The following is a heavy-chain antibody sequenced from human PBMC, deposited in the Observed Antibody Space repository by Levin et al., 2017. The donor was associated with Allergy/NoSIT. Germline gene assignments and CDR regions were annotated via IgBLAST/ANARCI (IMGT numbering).Heavy chain of an antibody. CDR2: MYYSGST. Sequence: PSETLSLTCTVSGGSISSSSYYWGWIRQPPGKGLEWIGSMYYSGSTYHNPSLKSRVTISVDTSKNEFSLKVTSVTAADTAVYYCARNRIIVSGGNDYYYGMDVWGQGTTVTVSS. V-gene: IGHV4-39*07. D-gene: IGHD5/OR15-5a*01. CDR3: ARNRIIVSGGNDYYYGMDV. J-gene: IGHJ6*02. CDR1: GGSISSSSYY.